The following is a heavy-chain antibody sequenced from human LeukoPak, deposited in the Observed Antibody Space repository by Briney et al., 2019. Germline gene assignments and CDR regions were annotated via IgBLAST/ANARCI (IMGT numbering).Heavy chain of an antibody. D-gene: IGHD1-26*01. V-gene: IGHV3-7*03. CDR2: MNQDGSEK. CDR3: ARGTVGGSYFDY. Sequence: PGGSLRLSCAASGFTFSSYWMHWVRQAPGKGLEWVANMNQDGSEKYYVDSVKGRFTISRDNAKNSLYLQMNSLRAEDTAVYYCARGTVGGSYFDYWGQGTLVTVSS. CDR1: GFTFSSYW. J-gene: IGHJ4*02.